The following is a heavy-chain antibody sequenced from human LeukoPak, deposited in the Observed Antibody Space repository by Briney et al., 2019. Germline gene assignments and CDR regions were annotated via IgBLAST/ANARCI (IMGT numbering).Heavy chain of an antibody. CDR2: IYYSGST. V-gene: IGHV4-39*01. Sequence: SETLSLTCTVSGGSISSNSYYWGWIRQPPGKGLEWIGSIYYSGSTYYNPSLKSRVTISVDTSKNQFSLKLSSVTAADTAVYYCATYIAAAGTQDCWGQGTLVTVSS. CDR1: GGSISSNSYY. CDR3: ATYIAAAGTQDC. J-gene: IGHJ4*02. D-gene: IGHD6-13*01.